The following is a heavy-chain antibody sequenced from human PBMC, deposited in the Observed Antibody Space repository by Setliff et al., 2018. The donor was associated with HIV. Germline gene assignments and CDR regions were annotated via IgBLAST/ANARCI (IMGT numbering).Heavy chain of an antibody. J-gene: IGHJ3*01. CDR2: LYYSGST. CDR1: GASIRSYY. D-gene: IGHD5-12*01. V-gene: IGHV4-59*01. Sequence: PSETLSLTCTVSGASIRSYYWAWIRQSPGRGLQYLGHLYYSGSTNYNPSLKSRITMSMDTSKNQFSLQLSSVTAADTAVYYCARIPWVATLWGGAFDLWGHGTMVTVS. CDR3: ARIPWVATLWGGAFDL.